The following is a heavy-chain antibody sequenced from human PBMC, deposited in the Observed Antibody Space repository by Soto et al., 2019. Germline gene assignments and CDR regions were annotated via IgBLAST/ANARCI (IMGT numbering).Heavy chain of an antibody. V-gene: IGHV3-7*02. D-gene: IGHD5-12*01. CDR3: ASFHVLATIRWQESYYGMDV. CDR2: IKQEGREI. CDR1: GFTFSREW. J-gene: IGHJ6*02. Sequence: GGSLRLSCAAPGFTFSREWMTWVRQALGKGLEWVANIKQEGREIHYVDSVKGRFTISRDNAKNSLDLQMNSLRAEDTAGYDCASFHVLATIRWQESYYGMDVWGPGTTVTV.